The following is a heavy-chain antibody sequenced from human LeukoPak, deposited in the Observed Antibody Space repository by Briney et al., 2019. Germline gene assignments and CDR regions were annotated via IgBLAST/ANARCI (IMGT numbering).Heavy chain of an antibody. CDR3: ARGAISVVLPNFDY. J-gene: IGHJ4*02. CDR2: ISYDGSNK. V-gene: IGHV3-30-3*01. D-gene: IGHD2-15*01. Sequence: GGSLRLSCAASGFTFSSYWMSWVRQAPGKGLEWVAVISYDGSNKYYADSVKGRFTISRDNSKNTLYLQMNSLRAEDTAVYYCARGAISVVLPNFDYWGQRTLVTVSS. CDR1: GFTFSSYW.